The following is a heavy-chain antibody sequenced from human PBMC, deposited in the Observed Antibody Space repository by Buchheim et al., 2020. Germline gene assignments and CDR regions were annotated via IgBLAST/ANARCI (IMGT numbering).Heavy chain of an antibody. V-gene: IGHV3-33*01. CDR2: IWYDGKST. J-gene: IGHJ6*03. CDR3: ARSGEHLYYYMDP. CDR1: GFTFTSYG. Sequence: QVQLVQSGGGVVQPGRSLRLSCAASGFTFTSYGMNWVRQAPGKGLERVADIWYDGKSTSYADSVEGRFTISRDNSKNTLYLQMKSLRAEDTAVYYCARSGEHLYYYMDPWGKGTT. D-gene: IGHD1-14*01.